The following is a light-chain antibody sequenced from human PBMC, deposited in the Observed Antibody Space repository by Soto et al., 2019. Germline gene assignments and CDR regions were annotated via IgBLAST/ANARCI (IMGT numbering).Light chain of an antibody. CDR2: AAS. Sequence: EIVLTQSPGTLSLSPGERATLSCRASQSVSNNYLAWYQQKPGQAPRLLIYAASSRATGIPDRFSGGGSGTDFTLPISRLEPEDFAVYYCQQCGSSPWTFGQGTKVDIK. CDR3: QQCGSSPWT. CDR1: QSVSNNY. V-gene: IGKV3-20*01. J-gene: IGKJ1*01.